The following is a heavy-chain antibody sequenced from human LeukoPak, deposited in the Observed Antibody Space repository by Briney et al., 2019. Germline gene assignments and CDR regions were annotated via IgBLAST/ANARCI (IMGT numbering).Heavy chain of an antibody. V-gene: IGHV3-64*04. CDR1: GFTFSSYA. CDR3: AKGPRYSYGYGY. J-gene: IGHJ4*02. CDR2: ISSNGGST. D-gene: IGHD5-18*01. Sequence: GGSLRLSCSASGFTFSSYAMHWVRQAPGKGLEYVSAISSNGGSTYYADSVKGRFTISRDNSKNTLYLQMNSLRAEDTAVYYCAKGPRYSYGYGYWGQGTLVTVSS.